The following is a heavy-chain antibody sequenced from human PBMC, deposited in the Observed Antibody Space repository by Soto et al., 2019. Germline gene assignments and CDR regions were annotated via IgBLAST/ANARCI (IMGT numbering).Heavy chain of an antibody. CDR2: VSYSGDT. V-gene: IGHV4-31*03. CDR1: GGSISSGGYY. Sequence: QVQLRESGPGLVRPSQTLSLTCTVSGGSISSGGYYWTWIRQHPAKGLEWIGYVSYSGDTYYNPSLASRLTISVDPSKSQFSLRLTSVTAADTAVYYCARSSDSTSKPYKYYYMDVWGEGTTVTVSS. CDR3: ARSSDSTSKPYKYYYMDV. J-gene: IGHJ6*03. D-gene: IGHD1-1*01.